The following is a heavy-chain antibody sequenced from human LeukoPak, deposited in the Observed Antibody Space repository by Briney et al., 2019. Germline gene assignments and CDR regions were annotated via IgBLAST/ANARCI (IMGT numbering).Heavy chain of an antibody. Sequence: GASVKVSCKVSGYTFTDYNMHWVRQAPGQGLEWMGRIYPNTGGTNYAQDFQGRVTLTRDTSISTVYMELNRLNPDDTAIYYCGRGNGYGLDYWGQGTLVTVSS. CDR1: GYTFTDYN. J-gene: IGHJ4*02. CDR3: GRGNGYGLDY. V-gene: IGHV1-2*06. D-gene: IGHD5-18*01. CDR2: IYPNTGGT.